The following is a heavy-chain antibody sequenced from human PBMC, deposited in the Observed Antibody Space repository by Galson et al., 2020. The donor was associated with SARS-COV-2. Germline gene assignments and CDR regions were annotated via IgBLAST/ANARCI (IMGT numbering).Heavy chain of an antibody. J-gene: IGHJ3*01. V-gene: IGHV3-49*03. D-gene: IGHD6-13*01. CDR3: TRGDGSWEMEVIDTFDL. Sequence: GGSLRLSCTASGFTFGDYAMSWFRQAPGKGLEWVGFMRSKASRGTTENAASVKGRFTISRDDSKNIVYLQMNSLKTEDTAMYYCTRGDGSWEMEVIDTFDLWGQGTMVTVSS. CDR1: GFTFGDYA. CDR2: MRSKASRGTT.